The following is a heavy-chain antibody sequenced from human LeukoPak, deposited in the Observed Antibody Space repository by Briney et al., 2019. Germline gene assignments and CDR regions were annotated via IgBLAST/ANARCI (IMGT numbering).Heavy chain of an antibody. CDR1: GFTFSSYA. D-gene: IGHD4-17*01. Sequence: GGSLRLSCAASGFTFSSYAMHWVRQAPGKGLEWVAVISYDGSNKYYADSVKGRFTISRDNAKNSLYLQMNSLRAEDTAVYYCARLPYGDYRYYYYYYMDVWGKGTTVTISS. V-gene: IGHV3-30*04. CDR2: ISYDGSNK. CDR3: ARLPYGDYRYYYYYYMDV. J-gene: IGHJ6*03.